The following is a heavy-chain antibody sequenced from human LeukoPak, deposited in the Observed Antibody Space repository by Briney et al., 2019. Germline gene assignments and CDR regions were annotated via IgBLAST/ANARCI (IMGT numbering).Heavy chain of an antibody. V-gene: IGHV4-38-2*01. CDR1: GYAISSGCY. CDR3: ARLGMGMGSVDY. J-gene: IGHJ4*02. CDR2: IYPRGST. Sequence: PSETLSLTCAVSGYAISSGCYWGWIRQPPGEGRGWGGSIYPRGSTYYNPSLKSRVTISVATSKNQFSLKLSSVTAADTAGYYCARLGMGMGSVDYWGQGTLVTVSS. D-gene: IGHD7-27*01.